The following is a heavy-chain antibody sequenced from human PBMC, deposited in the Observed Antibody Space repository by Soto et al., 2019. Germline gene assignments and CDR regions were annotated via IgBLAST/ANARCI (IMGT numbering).Heavy chain of an antibody. CDR2: IYYSGST. D-gene: IGHD2-15*01. CDR1: GGGVYSDGYY. Sequence: QLQLQESGPGLVKSSETLSLTCTVSGGGVYSDGYYWGWIRRPPGQGLEWIGNIYYSGSTYYNPSLKSRVTISLDTSKNQFSLRLNAVTAADTAVYYCARRSRGRCHNYWGPGTLVTVSS. V-gene: IGHV4-39*01. CDR3: ARRSRGRCHNY. J-gene: IGHJ4*02.